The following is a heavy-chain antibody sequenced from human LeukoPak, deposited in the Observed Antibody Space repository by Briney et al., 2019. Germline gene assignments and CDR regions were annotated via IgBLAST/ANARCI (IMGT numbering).Heavy chain of an antibody. D-gene: IGHD3-3*01. CDR2: FYTSGTT. V-gene: IGHV4-4*07. Sequence: SETLSLTCTVSGDSISTYSWCWIWQPAGNRQGLNGCFYTSGTTTSNPSPKSQVPISVDTATTQYSLSLSSVTVADTAADYCARPGNYDVWSPYEDWGQGSLVTVSS. CDR1: GDSISTYS. J-gene: IGHJ4*02. CDR3: ARPGNYDVWSPYED.